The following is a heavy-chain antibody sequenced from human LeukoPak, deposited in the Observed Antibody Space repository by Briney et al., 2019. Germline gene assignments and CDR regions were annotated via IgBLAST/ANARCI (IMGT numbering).Heavy chain of an antibody. D-gene: IGHD3-10*02. CDR2: INPHSGDT. CDR1: GYTFTGYY. CDR3: AKDRGPLWWGSFDY. V-gene: IGHV1-2*02. J-gene: IGHJ4*02. Sequence: ASVKVSCKASGYTFTGYYIHWVRQAPGQGLEWMGWINPHSGDTNYAQSFQGRVTMTRDTSISTVYMDLSRLRSDDTAVYYCAKDRGPLWWGSFDYWGQGTLVTVSS.